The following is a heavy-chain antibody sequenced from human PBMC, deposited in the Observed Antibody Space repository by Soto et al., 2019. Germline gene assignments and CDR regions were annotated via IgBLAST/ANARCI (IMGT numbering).Heavy chain of an antibody. D-gene: IGHD3-22*01. CDR1: GASISSGGYY. V-gene: IGHV4-31*03. J-gene: IGHJ4*02. Sequence: SETLSLTCTVSGASISSGGYYWSWIRQYPGKGLEWIGYVYYSGSTYYNPSLQSRVTMSVDTSKNQFSLKLSSVTAADTAVFYCARGIQHYYDSSAYYYDYWGQGTLVTVSS. CDR2: VYYSGST. CDR3: ARGIQHYYDSSAYYYDY.